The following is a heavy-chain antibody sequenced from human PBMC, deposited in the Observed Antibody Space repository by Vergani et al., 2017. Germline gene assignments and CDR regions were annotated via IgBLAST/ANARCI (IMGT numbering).Heavy chain of an antibody. CDR1: GFTFSSYG. J-gene: IGHJ3*02. Sequence: QVQLAESGGGVVQPGGSLRLSCAASGFTFSSYGMHWVRQAPGKGLEWVAFIRYDGSNKYYADSVKGRFTISRDNSKNTLYLQMNSLRAEDTAVYYCAKVKTMIVESDAFDIWGQGTMVTVSS. CDR3: AKVKTMIVESDAFDI. CDR2: IRYDGSNK. V-gene: IGHV3-30*02. D-gene: IGHD3-22*01.